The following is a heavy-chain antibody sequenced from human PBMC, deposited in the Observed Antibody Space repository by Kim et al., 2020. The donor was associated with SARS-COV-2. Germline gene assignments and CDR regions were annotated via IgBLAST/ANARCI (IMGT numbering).Heavy chain of an antibody. V-gene: IGHV1-8*01. CDR1: GYTFTSLD. D-gene: IGHD6-13*01. CDR3: ARGVTAGMDV. J-gene: IGHJ6*02. CDR2: MSPNNGDT. Sequence: ASVKVSCKASGYTFTSLDINWVRQAPGQGPEWMGWMSPNNGDTGYAQKFQGRVTMTRDTSINTAYMDLSSLTSEDTAVYYCARGVTAGMDVWGQGTTVTVSS.